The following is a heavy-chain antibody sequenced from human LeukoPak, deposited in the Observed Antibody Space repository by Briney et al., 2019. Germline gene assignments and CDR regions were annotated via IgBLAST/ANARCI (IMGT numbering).Heavy chain of an antibody. CDR3: ARWYNWNWGY. CDR2: INPNSGAT. CDR1: GYTFTGYY. D-gene: IGHD1-1*01. Sequence: ASVTVSCKASGYTFTGYYMHWVRQAPGQGLEWMGWINPNSGATDYAQRFQGRVTMTRDTTISTAYMELSSLRSDDTDVYYCARWYNWNWGYWGQGTLVTVSS. J-gene: IGHJ4*02. V-gene: IGHV1-2*02.